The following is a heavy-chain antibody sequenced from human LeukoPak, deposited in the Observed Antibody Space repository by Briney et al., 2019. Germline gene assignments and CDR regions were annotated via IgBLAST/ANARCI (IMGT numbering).Heavy chain of an antibody. V-gene: IGHV4-59*01. CDR2: IYYSGST. J-gene: IGHJ4*02. CDR1: GGSISSYY. Sequence: PSETLSLTCTVYGGSISSYYWSWIRQPPGKGLEWIGYIYYSGSTNYNPSLKSRVTISVDTSKNQFSLKLSSVTAADTAVYYCATGYGDYVEYWGQGTLATVSS. CDR3: ATGYGDYVEY. D-gene: IGHD4-17*01.